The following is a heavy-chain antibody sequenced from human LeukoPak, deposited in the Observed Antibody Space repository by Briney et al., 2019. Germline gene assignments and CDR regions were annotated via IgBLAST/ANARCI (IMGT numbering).Heavy chain of an antibody. CDR1: GFTFGSYA. J-gene: IGHJ4*02. CDR2: ISPSGDRT. Sequence: GGTLRLSCAASGFTFGSYAMSWVRQAPGKGLEWVSFISPSGDRTSNADSVEGRFTISRDNPRNTLYLQMNSLRDEDTAVYYCAIMHGYYDGSGYWVQWGQGTLVTVSS. D-gene: IGHD3-22*01. V-gene: IGHV3-23*01. CDR3: AIMHGYYDGSGYWVQ.